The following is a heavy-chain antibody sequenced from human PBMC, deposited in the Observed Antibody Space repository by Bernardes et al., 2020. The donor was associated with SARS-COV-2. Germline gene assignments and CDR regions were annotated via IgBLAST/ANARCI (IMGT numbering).Heavy chain of an antibody. CDR2: INSDGSNT. V-gene: IGHV3-74*01. J-gene: IGHJ6*02. CDR1: GFTVSSYW. CDR3: ARKTGHDYGMDV. D-gene: IGHD3-10*01. Sequence: RGSSAASGFTVSSYWMHWVGKAPGEGLVWVSRINSDGSNTIYADSVKGRFTISSDRSKNTVYLQMNSLRVEDTAVYYCARKTGHDYGMDVWGQGTTVAVSS.